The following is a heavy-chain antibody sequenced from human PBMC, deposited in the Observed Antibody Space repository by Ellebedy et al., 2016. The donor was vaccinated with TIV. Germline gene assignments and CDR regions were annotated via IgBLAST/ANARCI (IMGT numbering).Heavy chain of an antibody. V-gene: IGHV4-59*01. CDR2: IFYNGST. CDR1: FGSIISSY. D-gene: IGHD1-1*01. Sequence: MPSETLSLTCTVSFGSIISSYWSWIRQPPGKGLEWIGYIFYNGSTNYNPSLKGRITISVDTSKNQFALKLTSVTAADTALYYCARGPQRRRNDGGFDYWGQGILVTVSS. J-gene: IGHJ4*02. CDR3: ARGPQRRRNDGGFDY.